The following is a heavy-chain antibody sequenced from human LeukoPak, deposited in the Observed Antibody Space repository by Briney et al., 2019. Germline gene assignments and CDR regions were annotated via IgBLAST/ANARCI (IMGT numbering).Heavy chain of an antibody. V-gene: IGHV4-59*01. Sequence: PSETLSLTCTVSGGSISGNYWSWARQPPGKGLEWIAYIYDSGITNYSPSLMSRVTISVDTPNNQFSLRLGSVTAADTAVYYCARDRGSLGGFDYWGQGTLVTVSS. CDR1: GGSISGNY. CDR3: ARDRGSLGGFDY. CDR2: IYDSGIT. D-gene: IGHD3-16*01. J-gene: IGHJ4*02.